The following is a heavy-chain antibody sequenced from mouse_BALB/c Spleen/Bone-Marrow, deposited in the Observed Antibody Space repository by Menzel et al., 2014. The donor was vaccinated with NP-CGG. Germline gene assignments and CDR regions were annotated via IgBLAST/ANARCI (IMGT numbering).Heavy chain of an antibody. CDR1: GFTFKTYA. CDR3: VRQYHYGDYFDY. D-gene: IGHD1-1*01. J-gene: IGHJ2*01. Sequence: EVKLLESGGGLVQPKGSLKLSCAASGFTFKTYAMNWVRQAPGKGLEWVARIRSKSNNYATYYADSVKDRFTISRDDSQSMLYLQMNNLKTEDTAMYYCVRQYHYGDYFDYWGQGPTLTVSS. CDR2: IRSKSNNYAT. V-gene: IGHV10-1*02.